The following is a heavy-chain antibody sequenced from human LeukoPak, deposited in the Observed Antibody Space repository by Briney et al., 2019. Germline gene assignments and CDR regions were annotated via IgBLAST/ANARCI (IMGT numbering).Heavy chain of an antibody. CDR1: GYTFTSYG. V-gene: IGHV1-18*01. CDR2: ISAYNGNT. J-gene: IGHJ4*02. Sequence: GESLKISCKASGYTFTSYGISWVRQAPGQGLEWMGWISAYNGNTNYAQKLQGRVTMTTDTSTSTAYMELRSLRSDDTAVYYCARDIARSPLTPSHYSGRPPLDYWGQGTLVTVSS. D-gene: IGHD1-26*01. CDR3: ARDIARSPLTPSHYSGRPPLDY.